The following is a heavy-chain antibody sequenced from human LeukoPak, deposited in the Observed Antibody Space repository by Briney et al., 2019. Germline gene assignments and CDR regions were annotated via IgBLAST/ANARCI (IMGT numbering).Heavy chain of an antibody. Sequence: PSETLSLTCAVYGGSFSGYYWSWIRQPPGKGLEWIGEINHSGSTNYNPSLKSRVTISVDTSKNQFSLKLSSVTAADTAVYYCARRAVRYFDWLLPRPRYMDVWGKGTTVTISS. V-gene: IGHV4-34*01. CDR2: INHSGST. CDR1: GGSFSGYY. J-gene: IGHJ6*03. CDR3: ARRAVRYFDWLLPRPRYMDV. D-gene: IGHD3-9*01.